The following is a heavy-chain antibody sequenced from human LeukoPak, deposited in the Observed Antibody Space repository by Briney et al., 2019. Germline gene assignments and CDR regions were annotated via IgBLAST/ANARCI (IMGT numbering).Heavy chain of an antibody. Sequence: DSVKGRFTISRDNAKNSLYLQMNSLRAEDTAVYYCARGGRDDSNEIDYWGQGTLVTVSS. CDR3: ARGGRDDSNEIDY. V-gene: IGHV3-21*01. D-gene: IGHD5-24*01. J-gene: IGHJ4*02.